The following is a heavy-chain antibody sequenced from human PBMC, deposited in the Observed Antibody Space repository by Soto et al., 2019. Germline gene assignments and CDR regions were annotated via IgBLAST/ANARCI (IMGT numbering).Heavy chain of an antibody. V-gene: IGHV3-21*06. CDR3: ARESEDLTSNFDY. J-gene: IGHJ4*02. CDR1: GFTFTRYS. Sequence: GGSLRLSCAAFGFTFTRYSMNWVRQAPGKGLEWVSSISSTTNYIYYGDSMKGRFTISRDNAKNSLYLEMNSLRAEDTAVYYCARESEDLTSNFDYWGQGTLVTVSS. CDR2: ISSTTNYI.